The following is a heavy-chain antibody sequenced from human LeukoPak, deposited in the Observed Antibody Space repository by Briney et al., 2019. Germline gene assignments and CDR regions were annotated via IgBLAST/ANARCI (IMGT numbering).Heavy chain of an antibody. CDR3: ATITDYYDSSGFLDH. J-gene: IGHJ4*02. V-gene: IGHV4-39*01. CDR2: IHYSGST. Sequence: SETLSLTCTVSEGSISSSTYYWVWVRQPPGKGLEWIGSIHYSGSTYYNPSLKSRVSMSVDTSKNQFSLKLSSVTAADTAVYFCATITDYYDSSGFLDHWGQGTLVTVSS. CDR1: EGSISSSTYY. D-gene: IGHD3-22*01.